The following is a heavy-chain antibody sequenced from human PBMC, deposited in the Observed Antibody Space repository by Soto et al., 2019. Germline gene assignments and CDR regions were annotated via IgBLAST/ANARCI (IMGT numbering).Heavy chain of an antibody. CDR3: ARDLARRFDP. J-gene: IGHJ5*02. Sequence: QVQLVQSGAEVKKLGSSVKVSCKASGGTFSSYTISWVRQAPGQGLEWMGRIIPILGIANYAQKFQGRVTITADKSTSTAYMELSSLRSEDTAVYYCARDLARRFDPWGQGTLVTVSS. D-gene: IGHD5-12*01. CDR2: IIPILGIA. CDR1: GGTFSSYT. V-gene: IGHV1-69*08.